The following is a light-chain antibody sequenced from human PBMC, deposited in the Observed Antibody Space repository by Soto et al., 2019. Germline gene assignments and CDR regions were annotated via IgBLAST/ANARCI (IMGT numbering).Light chain of an antibody. Sequence: SALTQPASVSGSPGQSITISCTGTSSDVGGYNYVSWYQQHPGKAPKLLIYEVSNRPSGVSNRFSGSKSGNTASLTISGLQAEDEADYYCSSYASIGTRVFGTGTKVTVL. CDR1: SSDVGGYNY. CDR3: SSYASIGTRV. J-gene: IGLJ1*01. CDR2: EVS. V-gene: IGLV2-14*01.